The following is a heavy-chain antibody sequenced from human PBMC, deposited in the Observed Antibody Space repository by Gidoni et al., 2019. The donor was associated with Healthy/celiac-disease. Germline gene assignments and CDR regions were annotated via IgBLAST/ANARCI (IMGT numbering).Heavy chain of an antibody. V-gene: IGHV4-34*01. CDR2: INHSGST. J-gene: IGHJ5*02. Sequence: QVQLQQWGAGLLKPSETLSLTCAVYGGSFSGYYWSWIRQPPGKGLEWIGEINHSGSTNYNPSLKSRVTISVDTSKNQFSLKLSSVTAADTAVYYCARGLQRIAVKWFDPWGQGTLVTVSS. D-gene: IGHD6-19*01. CDR3: ARGLQRIAVKWFDP. CDR1: GGSFSGYY.